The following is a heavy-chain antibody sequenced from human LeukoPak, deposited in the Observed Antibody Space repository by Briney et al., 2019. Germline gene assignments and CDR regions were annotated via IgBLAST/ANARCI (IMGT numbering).Heavy chain of an antibody. CDR2: INPNSGGT. V-gene: IGHV1-2*06. Sequence: ASVKVSCKASGYTFTGYYMHWVRQAPGQGLEWMGRINPNSGGTNYAQRFQGRVTMTRDTSISTAYMELSRLRSDDTAVYYCARDRGYSDYDPGHYWGQGTLVTVSS. D-gene: IGHD5-12*01. CDR1: GYTFTGYY. J-gene: IGHJ4*02. CDR3: ARDRGYSDYDPGHY.